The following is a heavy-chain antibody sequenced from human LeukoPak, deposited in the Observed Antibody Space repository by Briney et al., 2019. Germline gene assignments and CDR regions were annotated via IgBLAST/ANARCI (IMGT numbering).Heavy chain of an antibody. CDR3: ARHYDEPTPVRGAYETTLDY. V-gene: IGHV3-48*03. CDR1: GFTFSSYE. J-gene: IGHJ4*02. D-gene: IGHD3-10*01. Sequence: GGSLRLSCAASGFTFSSYEMNWVRQAPGKGLEWVSYISSSGSTIYYADSVKGRFTISRDNAKNSLYLQMNSLRAEDTAVYYCARHYDEPTPVRGAYETTLDYWGQGTLVTVSS. CDR2: ISSSGSTI.